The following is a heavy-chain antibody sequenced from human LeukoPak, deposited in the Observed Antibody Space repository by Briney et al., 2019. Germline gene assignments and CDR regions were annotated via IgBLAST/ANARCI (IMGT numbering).Heavy chain of an antibody. CDR2: IWYDGSDK. CDR3: ARDAGVVLVPSYYFDN. D-gene: IGHD3-3*01. CDR1: GCTFTNHA. J-gene: IGHJ4*02. Sequence: GRSLGLSCAASGCTFTNHALHWVRQAPGKGLEWVAVIWYDGSDKYYADSVKGRFTISRDNSKRTLFLQINSLRVEDTAIYYCARDAGVVLVPSYYFDNWGQGTLVTVSS. V-gene: IGHV3-33*01.